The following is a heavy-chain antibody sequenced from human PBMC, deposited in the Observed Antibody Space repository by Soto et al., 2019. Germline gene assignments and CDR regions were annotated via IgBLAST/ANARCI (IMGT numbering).Heavy chain of an antibody. Sequence: SETLSLTCTVSGGSISSYYWSWIRQPPGKGPEWIGYIYYSGSTNYNPSLKSRVTISVDTSKNQFSLKLSSVTAADTAVYYCPREAAAREEMDVWGQGTTVTVSS. D-gene: IGHD1-26*01. CDR1: GGSISSYY. J-gene: IGHJ6*02. V-gene: IGHV4-59*01. CDR3: PREAAAREEMDV. CDR2: IYYSGST.